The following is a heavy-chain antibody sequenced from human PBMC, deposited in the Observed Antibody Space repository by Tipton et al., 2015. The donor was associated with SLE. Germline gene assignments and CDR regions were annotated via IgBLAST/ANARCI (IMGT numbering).Heavy chain of an antibody. CDR2: IYSSGNT. Sequence: TLSLTCTVSGDSISTYYWNWIRQPAGKGLEWIGRIYSSGNTNYNPSLKSRVTISVDTTKKQFSLNLSSVTAADTAVYYCARVVVNGGRDFDYWGQGTLVTVSS. D-gene: IGHD2-8*01. CDR1: GDSISTYY. CDR3: ARVVVNGGRDFDY. J-gene: IGHJ4*02. V-gene: IGHV4-4*07.